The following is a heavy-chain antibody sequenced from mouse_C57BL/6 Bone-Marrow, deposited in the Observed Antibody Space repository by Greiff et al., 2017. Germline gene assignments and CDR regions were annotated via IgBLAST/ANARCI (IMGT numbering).Heavy chain of an antibody. D-gene: IGHD2-12*01. CDR1: GYTFTSYW. Sequence: VQLQQPGAELVRPGSSVKLSCKASGYTFTSYWMHWVKQRPIQGLEWIGNIDPSDSEPHYNQKFKDKATLTVDKSSSTAYMQLSSLTSEDSAVYYCARPTTGWYVDVWGTGTTVTVSS. CDR3: ARPTTGWYVDV. J-gene: IGHJ1*03. V-gene: IGHV1-52*01. CDR2: IDPSDSEP.